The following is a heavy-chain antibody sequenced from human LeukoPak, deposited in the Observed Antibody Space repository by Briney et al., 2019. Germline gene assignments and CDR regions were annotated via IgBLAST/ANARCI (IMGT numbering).Heavy chain of an antibody. Sequence: ASVKVSCKASGGTFSSYAISWVRQAPGQGLEWMGRFIPILGIANYAQKFQGRVTITADKSTSTAYMELNSLRSEDTAVYYCARRMANNYYYGMDVWGQGTTVTVSS. D-gene: IGHD5-24*01. J-gene: IGHJ6*02. CDR3: ARRMANNYYYGMDV. CDR1: GGTFSSYA. V-gene: IGHV1-69*04. CDR2: FIPILGIA.